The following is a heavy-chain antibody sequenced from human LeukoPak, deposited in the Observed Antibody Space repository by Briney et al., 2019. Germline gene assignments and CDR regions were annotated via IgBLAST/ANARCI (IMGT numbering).Heavy chain of an antibody. D-gene: IGHD3-16*01. CDR1: GFIFSNTW. CDR2: INHNGNVN. Sequence: GGSLRLSCAASGFIFSNTWMNWARQAPGKGLEWVASINHNGNVNYYVDSVKGRFTISRDNAKNSLYLQMSNLGAEDTAVYFCARGGGLDVWGQGATVTVSS. CDR3: ARGGGLDV. J-gene: IGHJ6*02. V-gene: IGHV3-7*03.